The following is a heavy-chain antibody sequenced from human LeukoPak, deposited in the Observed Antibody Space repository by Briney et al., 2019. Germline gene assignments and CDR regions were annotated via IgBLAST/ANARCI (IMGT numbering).Heavy chain of an antibody. CDR3: AKDGRGYGYGGAFDI. CDR1: GFTFSSYG. CDR2: ISYDGSNK. Sequence: GGSLRLSCAASGFTFSSYGMHWVRQAPGKGLEWVAVISYDGSNKYYADSVKGRFTISRDNSKNTLYLQMNSLRAEDTAVYYCAKDGRGYGYGGAFDIWGQGTMVTVSS. V-gene: IGHV3-30*18. J-gene: IGHJ3*02. D-gene: IGHD5-18*01.